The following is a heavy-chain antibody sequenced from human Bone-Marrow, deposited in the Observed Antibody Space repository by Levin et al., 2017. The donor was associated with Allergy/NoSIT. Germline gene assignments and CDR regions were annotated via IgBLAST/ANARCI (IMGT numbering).Heavy chain of an antibody. CDR3: ARASSSGGYYGYYYYGMDV. Sequence: TGGSLRLSCAASGFTFSNYDMHWVRQATGKGLEWVSSIGTATDTYYQGSVKGRFTISRDNAKNSLYLQMNSLRAGDTAVYYCARASSSGGYYGYYYYGMDVWGQGTTVTVSS. J-gene: IGHJ6*02. V-gene: IGHV3-13*01. CDR2: IGTATDT. CDR1: GFTFSNYD. D-gene: IGHD3-10*01.